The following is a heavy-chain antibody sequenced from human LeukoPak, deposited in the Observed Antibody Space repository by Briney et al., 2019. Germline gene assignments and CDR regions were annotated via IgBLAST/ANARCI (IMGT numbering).Heavy chain of an antibody. J-gene: IGHJ4*02. CDR2: IRWDGGSR. D-gene: IGHD1-26*01. CDR1: GFTFDDYT. Sequence: GGSLRLSWAASGFTFDDYTIHWVRHAPGKGLEWVSLIRWDGGSRYYADSVKGRFTISRDNSKNSLYLQMNSLRIEDTALYYCAKESDGGSFDIDYWGQGTLVTVSS. CDR3: AKESDGGSFDIDY. V-gene: IGHV3-43*01.